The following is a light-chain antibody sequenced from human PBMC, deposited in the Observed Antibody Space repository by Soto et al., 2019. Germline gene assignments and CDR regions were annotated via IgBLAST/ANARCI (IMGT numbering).Light chain of an antibody. CDR3: HQYDTSPAT. CDR2: GAS. Sequence: EIVLTQSPGTLSLSPGERAALSCRASQTVSSNYLAWYQQKPGQAPRLLIYGASSRATGIPDRFSGSGSGTDFTLTISRLEPEDFAVYYCHQYDTSPATFGQGTK. V-gene: IGKV3-20*01. J-gene: IGKJ1*01. CDR1: QTVSSNY.